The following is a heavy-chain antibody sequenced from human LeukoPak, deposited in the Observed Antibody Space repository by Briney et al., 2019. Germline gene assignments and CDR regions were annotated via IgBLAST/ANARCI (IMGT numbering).Heavy chain of an antibody. Sequence: ASVKVSCKASGYTFTNYDINWVRQATGQGLEWMGWMNPNSGNTGYVQKFQGRVTMTRNTSISTAYMELSSLRSEDTAVYYCARDLTSYGPFNYWGQGTLVTVSS. V-gene: IGHV1-8*01. CDR1: GYTFTNYD. D-gene: IGHD5-18*01. CDR3: ARDLTSYGPFNY. CDR2: MNPNSGNT. J-gene: IGHJ4*02.